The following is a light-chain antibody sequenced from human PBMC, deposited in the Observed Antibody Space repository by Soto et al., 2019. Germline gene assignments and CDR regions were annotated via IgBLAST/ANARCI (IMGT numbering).Light chain of an antibody. CDR1: QTISDY. CDR2: AAS. V-gene: IGKV1-39*01. J-gene: IGKJ1*01. Sequence: DIQMTQSPSSLSASVGDRVTITCRTSQTISDYLNWYQHKPGKAPKLLISAASSLQSGVPSRFSGSGSGTEFTLTISSLQPGDFATYYCQHYNTYPWTFGQGTKVDIK. CDR3: QHYNTYPWT.